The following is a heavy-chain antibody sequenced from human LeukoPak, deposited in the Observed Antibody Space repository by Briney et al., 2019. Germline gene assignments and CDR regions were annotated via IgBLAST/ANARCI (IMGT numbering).Heavy chain of an antibody. V-gene: IGHV4-34*01. Sequence: SETLSLTCAVYGGSFSGYYWSWIRQPPGKGLEWIGEINHSGSTNYNPSLKSRVTISVDTSKNQFSLKLNSVTAADTAVYYCARSSEGRYYYDSSGYSYYYYYMDVWGRGTTVTISS. CDR1: GGSFSGYY. D-gene: IGHD3-22*01. CDR3: ARSSEGRYYYDSSGYSYYYYYMDV. CDR2: INHSGST. J-gene: IGHJ6*03.